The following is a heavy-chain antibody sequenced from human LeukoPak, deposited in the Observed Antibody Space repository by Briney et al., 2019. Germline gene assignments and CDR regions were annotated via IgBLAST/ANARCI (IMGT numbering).Heavy chain of an antibody. CDR2: INPSGGST. Sequence: GASVKVSCTASGYTFTSYYMHWVRQAPGQGLEWMGIINPSGGSTSYAQKFQGRVTMTRDTSTSTVYMELSSLRSEDTAVYYRARDSRKVRAPDYWGQGTLVTVSS. CDR3: ARDSRKVRAPDY. V-gene: IGHV1-46*01. J-gene: IGHJ4*02. D-gene: IGHD2/OR15-2a*01. CDR1: GYTFTSYY.